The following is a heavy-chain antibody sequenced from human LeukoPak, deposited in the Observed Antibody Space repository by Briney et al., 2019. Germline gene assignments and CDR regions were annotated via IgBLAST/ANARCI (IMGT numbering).Heavy chain of an antibody. CDR1: GRSISSGTYY. CDR2: IYYSGST. D-gene: IGHD3-10*01. CDR3: ARSQAFAAGGNLDY. J-gene: IGHJ4*02. V-gene: IGHV4-39*01. Sequence: AETLSLTCSVSGRSISSGTYYWGWIRLPPGKGLDWIVTIYYSGSTYYSPSLDSRVTISIDTSKNQYSLKLHSVTAAATAVYYCARSQAFAAGGNLDYWGQGTLVAVSS.